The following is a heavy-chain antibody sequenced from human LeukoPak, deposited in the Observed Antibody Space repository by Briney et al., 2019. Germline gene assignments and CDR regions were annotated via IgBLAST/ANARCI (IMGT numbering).Heavy chain of an antibody. D-gene: IGHD2-15*01. Sequence: GGSLRLSCAASGFTFSSYSINWVRQAPGKGLEWVSYISGSSNTIYYADSVKGRFTISRDNAKNSLYLQMNSLRAEDTAFYYCAKDICSGGSCYSPDYWGQGTLVTVSS. CDR2: ISGSSNTI. V-gene: IGHV3-48*04. CDR3: AKDICSGGSCYSPDY. CDR1: GFTFSSYS. J-gene: IGHJ4*02.